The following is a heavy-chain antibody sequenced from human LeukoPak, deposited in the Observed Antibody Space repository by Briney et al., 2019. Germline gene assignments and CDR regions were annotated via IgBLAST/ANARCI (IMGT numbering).Heavy chain of an antibody. CDR3: AKDTMADSSGYYTSLGYYGMDV. Sequence: PGGSLRLSCAASGFTFDDYAMHWVRQAPGKGLEWVSGISWNSGSIGYADSVKGRFAISRDNAKNSLYLQMNSLRAEDMALYYCAKDTMADSSGYYTSLGYYGMDVWGQGTTVTVSS. D-gene: IGHD3-22*01. CDR2: ISWNSGSI. J-gene: IGHJ6*02. V-gene: IGHV3-9*03. CDR1: GFTFDDYA.